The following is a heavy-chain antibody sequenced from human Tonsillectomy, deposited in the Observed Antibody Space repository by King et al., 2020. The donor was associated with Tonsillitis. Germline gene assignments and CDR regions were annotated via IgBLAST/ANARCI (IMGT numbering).Heavy chain of an antibody. CDR1: GGSFSGYY. V-gene: IGHV4-34*01. D-gene: IGHD6-19*01. J-gene: IGHJ5*02. CDR3: AVLAVAGNWFDP. CDR2: INHSGST. Sequence: VQLQQWGAGLLKPSETLSLTCAVYGGSFSGYYWSWIRQPPGKGLEWIGEINHSGSTNYNPSLKSRVTISVDTSKNQFSLKLSSVTAADTAVYYCAVLAVAGNWFDPWGQGTLVTVSS.